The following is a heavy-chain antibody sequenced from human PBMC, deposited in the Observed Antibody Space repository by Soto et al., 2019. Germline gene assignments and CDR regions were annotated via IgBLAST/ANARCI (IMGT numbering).Heavy chain of an antibody. V-gene: IGHV1-18*01. Sequence: QVQLVQSGAEVKKPGASVKVSCKASGYTFTSYGISWVRQAPGQWLAWMGWISAYNGNTNYAQKLQDRVTMTTDTSTRTAYMELRSLRSDATAVDYCGRRNSYCYGMDVWGQGTTVTVSS. J-gene: IGHJ6*02. CDR1: GYTFTSYG. CDR3: GRRNSYCYGMDV. CDR2: ISAYNGNT.